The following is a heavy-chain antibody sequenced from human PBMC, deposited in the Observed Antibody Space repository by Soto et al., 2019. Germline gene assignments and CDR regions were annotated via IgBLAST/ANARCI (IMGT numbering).Heavy chain of an antibody. CDR2: INHSGST. CDR1: GGSFSGYY. J-gene: IGHJ4*02. V-gene: IGHV4-34*01. Sequence: SETLSLTCAVYGGSFSGYYWSWIRQPPGKGLECIGEINHSGSTNYNPSLKSRVTISVDTSKNQFSLKLSSVTAADTAVYYCARSSGATTPGFDYWGQGTLVTVSS. CDR3: ARSSGATTPGFDY. D-gene: IGHD1-26*01.